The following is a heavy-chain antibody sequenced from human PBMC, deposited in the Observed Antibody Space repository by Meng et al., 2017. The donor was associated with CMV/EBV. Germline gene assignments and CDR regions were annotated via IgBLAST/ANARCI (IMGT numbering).Heavy chain of an antibody. CDR2: IKSKTYGGTI. CDR3: ATEVDLVATTDY. Sequence: SGSGFSNAWVNWVRQASGKGLEWVGRIKSKTYGGTIEDAAPVKGRFTISRDDSKNTLFLQMNSLKTEDTGVYYCATEVDLVATTDYWGQGTLVTVSS. V-gene: IGHV3-15*07. CDR1: GSGFSNAW. D-gene: IGHD5-12*01. J-gene: IGHJ4*02.